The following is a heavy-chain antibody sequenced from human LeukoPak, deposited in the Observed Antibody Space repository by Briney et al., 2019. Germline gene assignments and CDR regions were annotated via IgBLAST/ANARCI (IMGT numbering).Heavy chain of an antibody. CDR2: IYYSGST. CDR1: GGSISSYY. Sequence: SETLSLTCTVSGGSISSYYWSWIRQPPGKGLEWIGYIYYSGSTNYNPSLKSRVTISVDTSKNQFSLKLSSVTAADTAVYYCARSVGSSSWSRVWYFDLWGRGTLVTVSS. D-gene: IGHD6-13*01. V-gene: IGHV4-59*08. CDR3: ARSVGSSSWSRVWYFDL. J-gene: IGHJ2*01.